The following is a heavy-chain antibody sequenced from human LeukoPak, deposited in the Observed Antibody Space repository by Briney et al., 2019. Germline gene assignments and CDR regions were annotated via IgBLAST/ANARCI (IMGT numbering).Heavy chain of an antibody. CDR2: ISVNGETA. CDR1: GFSVNSFG. D-gene: IGHD6-13*01. Sequence: GGSLRLSCAVSGFSVNSFGMSWVRQAPGKGLEWISAISVNGETAYYADSVKGRFTISRDNSKNTLYLQMNSLRAEDTAVYYCARDRGQLVPFDYWGQGTLVTVSS. V-gene: IGHV3-23*01. CDR3: ARDRGQLVPFDY. J-gene: IGHJ4*02.